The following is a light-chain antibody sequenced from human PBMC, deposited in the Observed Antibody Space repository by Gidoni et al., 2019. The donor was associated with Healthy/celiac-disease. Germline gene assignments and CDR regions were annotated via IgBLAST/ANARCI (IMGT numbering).Light chain of an antibody. CDR1: QDISNY. V-gene: IGKV1-33*01. CDR2: DAS. CDR3: QQYDNLPPYT. Sequence: DSQMTQSPSSLSASVGDRVTSTCQASQDISNYLNWYQQKPGRAPKLLIYDASNLKTGVPSRFSGSGSGTDFTFTISSLQPEDIATYYCQQYDNLPPYTFGQGTKLEIK. J-gene: IGKJ2*01.